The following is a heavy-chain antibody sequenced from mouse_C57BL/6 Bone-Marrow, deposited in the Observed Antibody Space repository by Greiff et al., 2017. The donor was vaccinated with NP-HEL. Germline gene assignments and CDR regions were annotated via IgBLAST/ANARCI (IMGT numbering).Heavy chain of an antibody. J-gene: IGHJ1*03. Sequence: DVMLVESEGGLVQPGSSMKLSCTASGFTFSDYYMAWVRQVPEKGLEWVANINYDGSSTYYLDSLKSRFIISRDNAKNILYLQMSSLKSEDTATYYCARDDYGGDWYFDVWGTGTTVTVSS. V-gene: IGHV5-16*01. CDR1: GFTFSDYY. D-gene: IGHD2-4*01. CDR2: INYDGSST. CDR3: ARDDYGGDWYFDV.